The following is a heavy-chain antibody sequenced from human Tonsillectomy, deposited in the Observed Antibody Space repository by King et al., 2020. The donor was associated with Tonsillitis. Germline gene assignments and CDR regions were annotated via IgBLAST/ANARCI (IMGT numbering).Heavy chain of an antibody. Sequence: VQLQQWGAGLLKPSETLSLTCAVYGGSFSGYYWSWIRQPPGKGLEWIGEINHSGSTNYNPSLKSRVTISVDTSKNQFSLKLSSVTAADTAVYYCAGFAGTYYYDSNGFFFDYWGQGTLVTVSS. CDR1: GGSFSGYY. CDR2: INHSGST. CDR3: AGFAGTYYYDSNGFFFDY. V-gene: IGHV4-34*01. D-gene: IGHD3-22*01. J-gene: IGHJ4*02.